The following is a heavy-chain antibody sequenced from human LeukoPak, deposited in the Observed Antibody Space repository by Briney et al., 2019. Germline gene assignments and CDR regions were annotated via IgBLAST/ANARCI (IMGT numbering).Heavy chain of an antibody. D-gene: IGHD2-8*01. V-gene: IGHV3-23*01. CDR2: TNSGGTST. J-gene: IGHJ4*02. CDR1: GFPFSDFS. CDR3: AKQSYARTLGE. Sequence: GGSLRLSCATSGFPFSDFSMSWVRQAPGKGLEWISTTNSGGTSTYYAESVKGRFTISRDNSKNTLYLQMSSLRVEDTAVYYCAKQSYARTLGEGGPGTLVSVSS.